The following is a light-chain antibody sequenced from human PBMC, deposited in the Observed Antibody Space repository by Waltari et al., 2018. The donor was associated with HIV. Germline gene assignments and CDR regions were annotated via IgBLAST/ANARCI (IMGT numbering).Light chain of an antibody. CDR1: RSDVGSYHL. CDR3: CSYADTSTWV. CDR2: EGS. Sequence: QSALTQPASVSGSHGQSITISCTGTRSDVGSYHLVSWYQQHPGKAPKLMIYEGSKRPSGVSIRFSGSKSGNTASLTISGLQAEDEADYYCCSYADTSTWVFGGGTKLTVL. J-gene: IGLJ3*02. V-gene: IGLV2-23*01.